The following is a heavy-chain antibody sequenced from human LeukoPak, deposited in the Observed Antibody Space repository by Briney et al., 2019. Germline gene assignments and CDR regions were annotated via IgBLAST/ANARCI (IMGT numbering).Heavy chain of an antibody. V-gene: IGHV4-34*01. CDR3: AREASSTRGGFDY. Sequence: GSLRLSCAASGFTLSNYSMNWVRQPPGKGLEWIGEINHSGSTNYNPSLKSRVTISVDTSKNQFSLKLSSVTAADTAVYYCAREASSTRGGFDYWGQGTLVTVSS. D-gene: IGHD2-2*01. CDR1: GFTLSNYS. J-gene: IGHJ4*02. CDR2: INHSGST.